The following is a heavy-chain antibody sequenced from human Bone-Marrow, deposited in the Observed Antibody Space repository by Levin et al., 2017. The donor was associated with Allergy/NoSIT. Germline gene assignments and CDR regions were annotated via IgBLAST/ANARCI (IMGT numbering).Heavy chain of an antibody. CDR1: GYTFTGYY. Sequence: ASVKVSCKASGYTFTGYYLHWVRQAPGQGLEWMGWINPNSGGTKYEQKFQGRVTMTRDTSISTAYMEVSRLTSDDTAVYFCARVDSSSWMDYWGQGTLVTVSS. J-gene: IGHJ4*02. D-gene: IGHD6-6*01. CDR2: INPNSGGT. V-gene: IGHV1-2*02. CDR3: ARVDSSSWMDY.